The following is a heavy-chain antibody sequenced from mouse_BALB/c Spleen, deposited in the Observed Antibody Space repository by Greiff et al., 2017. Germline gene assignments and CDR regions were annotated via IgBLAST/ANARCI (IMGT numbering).Heavy chain of an antibody. V-gene: IGHV5-4*02. Sequence: EVQGVESGGGLVKPGGSLKLSCAASGFTFSDYYMYWVRQTPEKRLEWVATISDGGSYTYYPDSVKGRFTISRDNAKNNLYLQMSSLKSEDTAMYYCARDDGEGSGYYAMDYWGQGTSVTVSS. CDR1: GFTFSDYY. CDR2: ISDGGSYT. D-gene: IGHD3-2*02. J-gene: IGHJ4*01. CDR3: ARDDGEGSGYYAMDY.